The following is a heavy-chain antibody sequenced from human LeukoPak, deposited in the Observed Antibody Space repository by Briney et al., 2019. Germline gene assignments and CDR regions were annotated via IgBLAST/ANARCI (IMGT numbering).Heavy chain of an antibody. CDR1: GGCISSYY. V-gene: IGHV4-59*01. Sequence: SETLSLTCTVSGGCISSYYWSWIRQPPGKGLGWIGEIYYSGSTNYNPSLKSRVTISVDTSKTQFYLKLSSVTAADTAVYYCARGTTYDFWSGYPNWFDPWGQGTLVTVSS. D-gene: IGHD3-3*01. J-gene: IGHJ5*02. CDR3: ARGTTYDFWSGYPNWFDP. CDR2: IYYSGST.